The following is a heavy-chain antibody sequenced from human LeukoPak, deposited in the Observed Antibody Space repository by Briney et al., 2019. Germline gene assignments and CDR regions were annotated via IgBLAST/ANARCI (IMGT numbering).Heavy chain of an antibody. Sequence: RPSETLSLTCTVSGGSISTYYWSWIRQPPGKGLEWIGYIYYSGSTNYNPSLKSRVTISVDTSKNQFSLRLSSVTAADTAVYYCARVSYGRGMDVWGQGTTVTVSS. CDR1: GGSISTYY. J-gene: IGHJ6*02. CDR2: IYYSGST. CDR3: ARVSYGRGMDV. D-gene: IGHD2-15*01. V-gene: IGHV4-59*01.